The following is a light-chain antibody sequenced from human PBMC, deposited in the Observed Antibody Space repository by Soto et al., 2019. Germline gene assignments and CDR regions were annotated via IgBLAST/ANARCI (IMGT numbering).Light chain of an antibody. V-gene: IGKV3-20*01. Sequence: EIVLTQSPGTLSLSPGERATLSCRASQRVNNNYVAWYQQKAGQAPSLLIYGASSRATGIPDRFSGSGSGTDFTLTISRLEPEDFAVYYCQQYATSPALTFGGGTKVEIK. CDR1: QRVNNNY. J-gene: IGKJ4*01. CDR2: GAS. CDR3: QQYATSPALT.